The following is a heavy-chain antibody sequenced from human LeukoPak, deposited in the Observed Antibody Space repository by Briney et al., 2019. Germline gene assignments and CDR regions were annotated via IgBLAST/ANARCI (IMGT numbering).Heavy chain of an antibody. CDR3: ARRVGSGWYGWFDP. CDR1: GYSFTCYW. D-gene: IGHD6-19*01. J-gene: IGHJ5*02. V-gene: IGHV5-51*01. CDR2: IYPGDSDT. Sequence: GESLKISCXGSGYSFTCYWIGWVRQMAGKGLEWMRIIYPGDSDTRYSPSFQGQVTISADKSISTAYLQWSSLKASDTAMYYCARRVGSGWYGWFDPWGQGTLVTVSS.